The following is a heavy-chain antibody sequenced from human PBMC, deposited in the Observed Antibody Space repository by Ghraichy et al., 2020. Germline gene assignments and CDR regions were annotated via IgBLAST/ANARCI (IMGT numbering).Heavy chain of an antibody. CDR3: AAARIQKWLSFDT. V-gene: IGHV4-30-2*01. Sequence: SQTLSLTCAVSGGSISSGGYAWSWIRQPPGKGLEWIGYIYHGGDTYYNPSLKGRVPISMDKSKNQFSLKLHFMTAADTAVYFCAAARIQKWLSFDTWGQGTLVTVSS. CDR1: GGSISSGGYA. J-gene: IGHJ5*02. D-gene: IGHD5-18*01. CDR2: IYHGGDT.